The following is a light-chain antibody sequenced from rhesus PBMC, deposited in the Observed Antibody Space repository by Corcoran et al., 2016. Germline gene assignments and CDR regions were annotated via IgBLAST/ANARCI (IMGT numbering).Light chain of an antibody. V-gene: IGKV1-22*01. CDR1: QSISSW. CDR2: KAA. J-gene: IGKJ4*01. Sequence: DIQMTQSPSSLSASVGDTVTIPCRASQSISSWLAWYQQKPGKAPKLRIYKAARLQSGVPSRFSGSGSGTDFTLTISSLQSEDFATYYCQQYSSSPLTFGGGTKVELK. CDR3: QQYSSSPLT.